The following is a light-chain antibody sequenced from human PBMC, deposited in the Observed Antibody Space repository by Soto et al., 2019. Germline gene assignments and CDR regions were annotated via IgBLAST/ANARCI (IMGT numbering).Light chain of an antibody. CDR1: QSISSW. V-gene: IGKV1-5*01. Sequence: DIQMTQSPSTLSASVGDRGTITCRASQSISSWLAWYQQKPGKAPKLLIYDASSLEIGVPSRFSGGGFGTEFTLTISSLQPDDFGTYDCQQYNSYSTFGQGTKVDIK. CDR3: QQYNSYST. CDR2: DAS. J-gene: IGKJ1*01.